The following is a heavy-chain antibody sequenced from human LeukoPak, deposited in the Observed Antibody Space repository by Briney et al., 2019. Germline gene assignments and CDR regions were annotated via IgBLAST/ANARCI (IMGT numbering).Heavy chain of an antibody. CDR2: FDPEDGET. CDR1: GYTLTELS. V-gene: IGHV1-24*01. J-gene: IGHJ6*03. CDR3: AKANSGFWSGYSTKDPGYYYYYMDV. Sequence: ASVKVSCKVSGYTLTELSMHWVRQAPGKGLEWMGGFDPEDGETIYAQKFQGRVTMTEDTSTDTAYMELSSLRSEDTAVYYCAKANSGFWSGYSTKDPGYYYYYMDVWGKGTTVTVSS. D-gene: IGHD3-3*01.